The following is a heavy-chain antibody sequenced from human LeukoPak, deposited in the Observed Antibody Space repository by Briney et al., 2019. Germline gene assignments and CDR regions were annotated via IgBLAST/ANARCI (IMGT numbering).Heavy chain of an antibody. CDR1: GGSFSGYY. J-gene: IGHJ6*03. V-gene: IGHV4-34*01. CDR2: INHSGST. CDR3: ARAGYSSSWYPAMYMDV. Sequence: SETLSLTCAVHGGSFSGYYWSWIREPPGKGLEWIGEINHSGSTNYNPSLKSRVTISVDTSKNQFSLKLSSVTAADTAVYYCARAGYSSSWYPAMYMDVWGKGTTVTVSS. D-gene: IGHD6-13*01.